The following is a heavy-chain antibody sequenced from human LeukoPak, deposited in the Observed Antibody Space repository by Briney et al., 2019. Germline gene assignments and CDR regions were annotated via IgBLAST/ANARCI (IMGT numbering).Heavy chain of an antibody. J-gene: IGHJ4*02. D-gene: IGHD6-19*01. V-gene: IGHV5-51*01. CDR3: ARQYIAVAGTGIDY. CDR1: GFRFTTYW. CDR2: IYPGDSDT. Sequence: GESLKISCKGSGFRFTTYWIGWVRQMPGKGLEWMGIIYPGDSDTRYSPSFQGQVTISANKSISTAYLQWSSLKASDTAMYYCARQYIAVAGTGIDYWGQGTLVTVSS.